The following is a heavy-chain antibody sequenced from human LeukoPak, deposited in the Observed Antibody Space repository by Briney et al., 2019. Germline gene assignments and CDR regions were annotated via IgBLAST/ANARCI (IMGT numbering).Heavy chain of an antibody. D-gene: IGHD6-19*01. CDR2: INPSGGST. CDR3: ARAGSSGWPYYYYYGMDV. V-gene: IGHV1-46*01. Sequence: ASVKVSCKASGYTFTSYYMHWVRQAPGQGLEWMGIINPSGGSTSYAQKFQGRVTMTRDTSTSTVYVELSSLRSEDTAVYYCARAGSSGWPYYYYYGMDVWGQGTTVTVSS. J-gene: IGHJ6*02. CDR1: GYTFTSYY.